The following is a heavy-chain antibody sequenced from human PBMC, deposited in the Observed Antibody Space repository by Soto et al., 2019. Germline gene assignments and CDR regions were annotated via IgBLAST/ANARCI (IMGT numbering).Heavy chain of an antibody. CDR1: GFSISSGGYS. CDR2: IYHGGNS. D-gene: IGHD3-10*01. Sequence: SETLSLTCAFSGFSISSGGYSWSWIRQPPGKGLEWIGYIYHGGNSYYNPSLKSRVTISIDSSQNQFSLKLSSVTAADTAVYYCAREFGYYFDYWGQGTLVTVSS. J-gene: IGHJ4*02. CDR3: AREFGYYFDY. V-gene: IGHV4-30-2*01.